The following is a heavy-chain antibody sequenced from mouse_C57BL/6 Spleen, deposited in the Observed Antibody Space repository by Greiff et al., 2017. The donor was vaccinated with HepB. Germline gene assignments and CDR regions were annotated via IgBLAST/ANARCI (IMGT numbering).Heavy chain of an antibody. D-gene: IGHD1-1*01. V-gene: IGHV1-78*01. J-gene: IGHJ2*01. CDR3: ARRYYGSYFDY. Sequence: VKLMESDAELVKPGASVKISCKVSGYTFTDHTIHWMKQRPEQGLAWIGYIYPRDGSTKYNEKFKGKATLTADKSSSTAYMQLNSLTSEDSAVYFCARRYYGSYFDYWGQGTTLTVSS. CDR1: GYTFTDHT. CDR2: IYPRDGST.